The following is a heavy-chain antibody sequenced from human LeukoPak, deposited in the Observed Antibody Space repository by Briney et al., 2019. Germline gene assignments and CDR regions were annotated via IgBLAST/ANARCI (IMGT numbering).Heavy chain of an antibody. J-gene: IGHJ4*02. CDR1: GFTFSDYW. D-gene: IGHD1-26*01. V-gene: IGHV3-7*01. Sequence: GGSLRLSCAPSGFTFSDYWMTWVRQVPGKGLEWVANINRGGNEVHYVDSVKGRFTISRDNAKNSLYLQLDSLIVEDTAVYYCARVGTWELQRVFDYWGQGTLVTVSS. CDR2: INRGGNEV. CDR3: ARVGTWELQRVFDY.